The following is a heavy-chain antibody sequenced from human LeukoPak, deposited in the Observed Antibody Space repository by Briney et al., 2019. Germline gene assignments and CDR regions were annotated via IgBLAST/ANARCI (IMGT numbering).Heavy chain of an antibody. CDR2: VYYSGNT. V-gene: IGHV4-38-2*02. Sequence: SETLSLTCTVSGYSISSGYYWGWIRQPPGKGLEWIGSVYYSGNTYYNSSLKSRVTISVDTSKNQFSLKLSSVTAADTAVYYCARTRYYYNSRSYGAPYYFDYWGQGTLVTVSS. D-gene: IGHD3-10*01. J-gene: IGHJ4*02. CDR1: GYSISSGYY. CDR3: ARTRYYYNSRSYGAPYYFDY.